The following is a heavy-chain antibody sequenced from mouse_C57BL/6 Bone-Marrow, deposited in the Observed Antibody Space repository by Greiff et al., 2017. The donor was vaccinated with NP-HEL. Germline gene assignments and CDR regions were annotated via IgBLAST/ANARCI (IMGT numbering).Heavy chain of an antibody. Sequence: EVQGVESGGGLVKPGGSLKLSCAASGFTFSSYAMSWVRQTPEKRLEWVATISDGGSYTYYPANVKGRFTISRDNAKNNLYLQMSHLKSEDTAMYYCARERIYYYGSKSYYYAMDYWGQGTSVTVSS. CDR3: ARERIYYYGSKSYYYAMDY. V-gene: IGHV5-4*01. CDR1: GFTFSSYA. J-gene: IGHJ4*01. D-gene: IGHD1-1*01. CDR2: ISDGGSYT.